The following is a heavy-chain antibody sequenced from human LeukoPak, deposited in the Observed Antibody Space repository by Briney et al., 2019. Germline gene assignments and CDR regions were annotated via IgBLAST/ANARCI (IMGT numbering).Heavy chain of an antibody. CDR3: AREGHSGSYGY. D-gene: IGHD1-26*01. Sequence: XRDGIGRIYTRGTTNYNPSLKSRVTMSVDTSKNQFSLKLSSVTAADTAVYYCAREGHSGSYGYWGQGTLVTVSS. CDR2: IYTRGTT. V-gene: IGHV4-4*07. J-gene: IGHJ4*02.